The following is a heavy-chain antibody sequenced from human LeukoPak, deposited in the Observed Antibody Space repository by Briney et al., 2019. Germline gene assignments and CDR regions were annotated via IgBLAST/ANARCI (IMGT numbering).Heavy chain of an antibody. V-gene: IGHV3-49*04. J-gene: IGHJ4*02. CDR1: GFTFGDYG. Sequence: GGSLRLSCTASGFTFGDYGMSWVRQAPGKGLEWVGFIRSKAYGGTTEYAASVKGRFTISRDDSKSIAYLQMNSLKTEDTAVYYCTTDRGGYKPFDYWGQGTLVTVSS. CDR2: IRSKAYGGTT. CDR3: TTDRGGYKPFDY. D-gene: IGHD3-16*01.